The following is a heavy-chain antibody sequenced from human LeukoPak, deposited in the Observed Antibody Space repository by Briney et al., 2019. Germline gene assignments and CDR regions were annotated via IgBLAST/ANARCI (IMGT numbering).Heavy chain of an antibody. CDR3: ARDHYDGGVPPIPEGVLYC. D-gene: IGHD3-10*02. Sequence: SVKVSCKASGGTFSNYALTWVRQAPGQGLEWMGRIIPIFGPAIYAQKFQGRVTITADKSTRTGYMELSSLTSDDTAVYYCARDHYDGGVPPIPEGVLYCWGQGTLVTVSS. J-gene: IGHJ4*02. CDR1: GGTFSNYA. CDR2: IIPIFGPA. V-gene: IGHV1-69*06.